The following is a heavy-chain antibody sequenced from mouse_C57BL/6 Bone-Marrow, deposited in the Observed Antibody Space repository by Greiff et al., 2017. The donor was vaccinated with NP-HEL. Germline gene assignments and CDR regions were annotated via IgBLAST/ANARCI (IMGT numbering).Heavy chain of an antibody. J-gene: IGHJ4*01. CDR3: ARERAGRGYDVDYAMDY. Sequence: QVQLKQSGAELAKPGASVKLSCKASGYTFTSYWMHWVKQRPGQGLEWIGYINPSSGYTKYNQKFKDKATLTADKSSSTAYMQLSSLTYEDSAVYYCARERAGRGYDVDYAMDYWGQGTSVTVSS. D-gene: IGHD2-2*01. V-gene: IGHV1-7*01. CDR2: INPSSGYT. CDR1: GYTFTSYW.